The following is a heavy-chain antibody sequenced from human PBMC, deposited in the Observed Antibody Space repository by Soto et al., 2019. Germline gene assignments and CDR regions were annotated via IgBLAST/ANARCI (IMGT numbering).Heavy chain of an antibody. CDR2: IYPGDSDT. CDR1: GYSFTSYW. D-gene: IGHD3-10*01. CDR3: ARHSSIRGNYGSGSLYYYYGMDV. Sequence: GESLKISCKGSGYSFTSYWIGWVRQMPGKGLEWMGIIYPGDSDTRYSPSFQGQVTISADKSISTAYLQWSSLKASDTAMYYCARHSSIRGNYGSGSLYYYYGMDVWGQGTTVTVS. V-gene: IGHV5-51*01. J-gene: IGHJ6*02.